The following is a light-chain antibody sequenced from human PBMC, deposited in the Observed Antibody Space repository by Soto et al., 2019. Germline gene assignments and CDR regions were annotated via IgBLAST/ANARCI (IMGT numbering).Light chain of an antibody. J-gene: IGKJ1*01. V-gene: IGKV1-5*03. CDR3: QQYDRSWT. CDR1: QSISYW. CDR2: KAS. Sequence: DIQMTQSPSTLSASVGDRVTITCRASQSISYWLAWYQQKPGKAPKLLIYKASSLQGGVPSRFSGSGSGTEFTLTISSLQPDDCATYYCQQYDRSWTFGQGTKVDIK.